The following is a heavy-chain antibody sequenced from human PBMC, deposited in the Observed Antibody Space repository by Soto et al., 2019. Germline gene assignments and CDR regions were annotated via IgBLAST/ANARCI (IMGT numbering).Heavy chain of an antibody. J-gene: IGHJ4*02. V-gene: IGHV4-4*01. CDR1: GGSISTSNW. D-gene: IGHD2-2*01. CDR2: VYRTGSP. CDR3: ARARTTITAAAEFDS. Sequence: ETMSLTCPVSGGSISTSNWWSWVSQRPGKGLEWVGEVYRTGSPTYNPSIESRLIISVDKSKNQFFLKLTSVTAADTAVSSCARARTTITAAAEFDSWGEGIRFTVCS.